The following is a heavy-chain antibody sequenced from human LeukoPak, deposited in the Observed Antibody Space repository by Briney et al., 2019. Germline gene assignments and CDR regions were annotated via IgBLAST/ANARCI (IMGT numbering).Heavy chain of an antibody. CDR1: GFTFSGSA. V-gene: IGHV3-73*01. CDR3: TRIWKAGSSYTDYGRNQDY. Sequence: GGSLRLPCAASGFTFSGSAMHWVRQASGKGLEWVGRIRSKANSYATAYAASVKGRFTISRDDSKNTAYLQMNSLKTEDTAVYYCTRIWKAGSSYTDYGRNQDYWGQGTLVSVSS. J-gene: IGHJ4*02. D-gene: IGHD4-23*01. CDR2: IRSKANSYAT.